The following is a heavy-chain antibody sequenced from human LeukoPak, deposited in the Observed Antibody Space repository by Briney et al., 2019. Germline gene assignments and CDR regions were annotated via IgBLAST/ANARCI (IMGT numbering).Heavy chain of an antibody. CDR2: INTNTGNP. D-gene: IGHD6-13*01. CDR1: GYTFTSYA. CDR3: ATGPPYSIAAAGTEWPEGHY. J-gene: IGHJ4*02. V-gene: IGHV7-4-1*02. Sequence: GASVKVSCKASGYTFTSYAMNWVRQAPGQGLEWMGWINTNTGNPTYAQGFTGRFVFSLDTSVSTAYLQISSLKAEDTAVYYCATGPPYSIAAAGTEWPEGHYWGQGTLVTVSS.